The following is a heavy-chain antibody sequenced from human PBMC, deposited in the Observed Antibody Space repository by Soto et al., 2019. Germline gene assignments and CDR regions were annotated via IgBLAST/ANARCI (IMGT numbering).Heavy chain of an antibody. V-gene: IGHV1-69*02. Sequence: QVQLVQSGAEVKKPGSSVKVSCKASGGTFSTYTITWVRQAPGQGLEWLGRIIPIVTVTNYAQNFQGRVTISADKATSTAYMELNSLTSDDTAVYFCAANRGHASSWYLDYWGQGSLITVS. D-gene: IGHD6-13*01. CDR2: IIPIVTVT. CDR3: AANRGHASSWYLDY. J-gene: IGHJ4*02. CDR1: GGTFSTYT.